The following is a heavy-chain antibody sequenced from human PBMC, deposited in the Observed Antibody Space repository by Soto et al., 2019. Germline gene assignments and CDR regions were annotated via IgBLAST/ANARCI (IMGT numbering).Heavy chain of an antibody. V-gene: IGHV1-18*01. CDR3: ARRFQYSSGWLE. J-gene: IGHJ4*02. D-gene: IGHD6-19*01. CDR2: ISAYNGNT. Sequence: APVKVSCKASCYTCTSYGISWVRQAPGQGLEWMGWISAYNGNTNYAQKLQGRVTMPTDPSPSTAYMELRSLRSDDTALYSCARRFQYSSGWLEWRQGTLVTVSS. CDR1: CYTCTSYG.